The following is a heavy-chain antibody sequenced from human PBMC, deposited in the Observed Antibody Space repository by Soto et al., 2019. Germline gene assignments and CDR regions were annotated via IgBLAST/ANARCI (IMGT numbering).Heavy chain of an antibody. CDR3: AKHSGWSFDY. D-gene: IGHD6-19*01. V-gene: IGHV4-34*01. CDR2: IHHSGRT. CDR1: GGSFSCYY. J-gene: IGHJ4*02. Sequence: SETLSLTCAVYGGSFSCYYWSWIRQPPGRGLEWIGEIHHSGRTSYNPSLKSRVTISADTSKNQFSLKLSSVTAADTAVYYCAKHSGWSFDYWGQGTLVTVSS.